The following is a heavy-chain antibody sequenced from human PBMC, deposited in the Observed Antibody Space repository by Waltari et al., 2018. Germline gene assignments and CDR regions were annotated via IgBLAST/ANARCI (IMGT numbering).Heavy chain of an antibody. CDR1: GGTFSSYA. Sequence: QVQLVQSGAEVKKPASSVKVSCKASGGTFSSYAISWVRQAPGQGVEWMGGIIPIFGTANYAQKFEGRVTITADESTSTAYMELSSLRSEDTAVYYCARGSNVVVPAASYNWFDPWGQGTLVTVSS. V-gene: IGHV1-69*01. CDR2: IIPIFGTA. J-gene: IGHJ5*02. D-gene: IGHD2-2*01. CDR3: ARGSNVVVPAASYNWFDP.